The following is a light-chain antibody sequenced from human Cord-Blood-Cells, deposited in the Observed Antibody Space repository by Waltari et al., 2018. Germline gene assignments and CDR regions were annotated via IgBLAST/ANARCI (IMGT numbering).Light chain of an antibody. Sequence: IQIAQSLSSLSASVGNRVTLTCRASQSISSYLNWYQQKPGKAPKLLIYAASSLQSGVPSRFSGSGSGTDFTLTISSLQPEDFATYYCQQSYSTPFTFGQGTRLEIK. J-gene: IGKJ5*01. V-gene: IGKV1-39*01. CDR1: QSISSY. CDR2: AAS. CDR3: QQSYSTPFT.